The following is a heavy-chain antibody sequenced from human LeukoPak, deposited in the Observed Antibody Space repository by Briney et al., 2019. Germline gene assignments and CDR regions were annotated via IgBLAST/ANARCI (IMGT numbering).Heavy chain of an antibody. D-gene: IGHD6-19*01. Sequence: GGSLRLSCAASGFTFSSYGMHWLRQGPGKGLEWVAFIRYDGSNKYYADSVKGRFTISRDNSKNTLYLQMDSLRAEDTAVYYCARVSIGWYSFDYWGQGTLVTVSS. CDR1: GFTFSSYG. J-gene: IGHJ4*02. V-gene: IGHV3-30*02. CDR3: ARVSIGWYSFDY. CDR2: IRYDGSNK.